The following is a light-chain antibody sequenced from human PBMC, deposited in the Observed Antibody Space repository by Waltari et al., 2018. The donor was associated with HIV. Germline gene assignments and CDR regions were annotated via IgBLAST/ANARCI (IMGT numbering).Light chain of an antibody. CDR3: QQYGTSPLFA. V-gene: IGKV3-20*01. CDR1: QGLSNTY. Sequence: EIVLTQSPGTLSLSPGERATLSCRASQGLSNTYLAWYQQRPGQPPRLLIHGASSRAAGIPDRFSGSGSGTDFTLTISRLEPEDFAVYYCQQYGTSPLFAFGPGTTVDIK. J-gene: IGKJ3*01. CDR2: GAS.